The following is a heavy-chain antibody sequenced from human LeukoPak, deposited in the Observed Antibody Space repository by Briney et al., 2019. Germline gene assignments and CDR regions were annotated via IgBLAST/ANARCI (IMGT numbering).Heavy chain of an antibody. J-gene: IGHJ4*02. CDR3: AGRPRTTMIVVD. CDR2: IYYSGST. CDR1: GGSISSSSYY. D-gene: IGHD3-22*01. V-gene: IGHV4-39*01. Sequence: PSETLSLTCTVSGGSISSSSYYWGWIRQPPGEGLEWIGSIYYSGSTYYNPSLKSRVTISVDTSKNQFSLKLSSVTAADTAVYYCAGRPRTTMIVVDWGQGTLVTVSS.